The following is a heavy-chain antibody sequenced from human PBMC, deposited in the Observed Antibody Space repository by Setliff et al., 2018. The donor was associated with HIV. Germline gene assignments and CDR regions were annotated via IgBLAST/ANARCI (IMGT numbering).Heavy chain of an antibody. Sequence: ASVKVSCKASGYTFTSYDINWVRQATGQGLEWMGWMSPNRGNAGYAQKFQGRVTMTRNTSISTAYMELSSLRSEEPAVYYCARGLAVAGKSYYYYYYMDVWGKGTTVTVSS. CDR3: ARGLAVAGKSYYYYYYMDV. J-gene: IGHJ6*03. CDR1: GYTFTSYD. V-gene: IGHV1-8*01. D-gene: IGHD6-19*01. CDR2: MSPNRGNA.